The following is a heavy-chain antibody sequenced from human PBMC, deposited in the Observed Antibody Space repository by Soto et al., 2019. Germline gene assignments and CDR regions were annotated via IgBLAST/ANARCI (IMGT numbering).Heavy chain of an antibody. V-gene: IGHV1-18*01. J-gene: IGHJ6*02. Sequence: ASVKVSCKASGYTFTNHGVTWVRQAPGQGLEWMGWISAHTGKTNYAQKFQARVTMTTDTSTSTAYMELRSLTSGDTGVYYCARAGYDTILTAHQYGMDLWGQGTTVTVSS. CDR3: ARAGYDTILTAHQYGMDL. CDR1: GYTFTNHG. D-gene: IGHD3-9*01. CDR2: ISAHTGKT.